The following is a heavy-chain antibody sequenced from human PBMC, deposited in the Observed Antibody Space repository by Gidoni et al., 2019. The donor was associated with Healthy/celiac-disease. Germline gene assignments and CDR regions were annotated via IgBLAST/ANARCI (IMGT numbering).Heavy chain of an antibody. CDR3: ARGEVVSNLFQH. CDR2: IYYSGST. Sequence: QVQLQESGPGLVKPSQTLSLTCTVSGGSISSGGYYWSWIRHHPGKGLEWIGYIYYSGSTYYNPSLKSRVTISVDTSKNQFSLKLSSVTAADTAVYYCARGEVVSNLFQHWGQGTLVTVSS. V-gene: IGHV4-31*03. J-gene: IGHJ1*01. D-gene: IGHD2-21*01. CDR1: GGSISSGGYY.